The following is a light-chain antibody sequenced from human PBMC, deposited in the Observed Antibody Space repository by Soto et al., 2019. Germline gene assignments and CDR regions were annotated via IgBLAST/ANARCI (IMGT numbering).Light chain of an antibody. J-gene: IGLJ1*01. CDR1: SSDVGGHNY. CDR2: EVT. CDR3: SSYTFTSTLYV. Sequence: QSALTQPASVSGSPGQSITISCTGTSSDVGGHNYVSWYQQHPGKAPKLMIYEVTNRPSGVSNRFSGSKSGNTASLTISGLQAEDEADYYCSSYTFTSTLYVFGTGTKLTV. V-gene: IGLV2-14*01.